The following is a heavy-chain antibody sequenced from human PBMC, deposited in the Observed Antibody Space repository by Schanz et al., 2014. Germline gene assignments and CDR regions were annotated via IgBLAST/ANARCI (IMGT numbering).Heavy chain of an antibody. V-gene: IGHV3-7*01. D-gene: IGHD1-26*01. Sequence: EVQLVESGGGLVQPGGSLRLSCAASGFTFSNYWMSWVRQAPGKGLEWVAYIKHDGSEKYHVDSVKGRFTISRDNAKGSVYLQMNSLRAEDTAVYYCVKDLQRELLRDDHYYGMDVWGQGTTVTVSS. J-gene: IGHJ6*02. CDR2: IKHDGSEK. CDR1: GFTFSNYW. CDR3: VKDLQRELLRDDHYYGMDV.